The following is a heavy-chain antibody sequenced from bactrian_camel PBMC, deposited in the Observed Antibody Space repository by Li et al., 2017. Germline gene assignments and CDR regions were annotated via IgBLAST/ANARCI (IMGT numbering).Heavy chain of an antibody. CDR2: IRRSGGET. V-gene: IGHV3S56*01. J-gene: IGHJ4*01. CDR1: GHSRGSNC. D-gene: IGHD3*01. Sequence: SGHSRGSNCVGWYRLPPGRAPAEREGIAAIRRSGGETWYAGSVKGRYTISRDNAKDTLYLQMNSLKIEDTAVYYCALGSSRQATMTARGKGTQVTVS.